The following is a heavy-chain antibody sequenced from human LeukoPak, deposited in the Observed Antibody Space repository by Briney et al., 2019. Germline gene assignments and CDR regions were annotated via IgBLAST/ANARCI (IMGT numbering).Heavy chain of an antibody. CDR1: GFTFSSYE. CDR3: AREWLELEIGFDY. CDR2: ISSNGDST. V-gene: IGHV3-64*01. J-gene: IGHJ4*02. D-gene: IGHD5-24*01. Sequence: GGSLRLSCAASGFTFSSYEMHWVRQAPGKGLEYVSAISSNGDSTYYANFVKGRFIISRDNSKNSLYLQMGSMRAEATAVYYCAREWLELEIGFDYWGQGTVDSVFS.